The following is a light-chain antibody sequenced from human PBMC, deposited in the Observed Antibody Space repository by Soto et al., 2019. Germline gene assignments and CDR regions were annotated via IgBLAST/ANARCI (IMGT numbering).Light chain of an antibody. J-gene: IGKJ4*01. CDR2: DAS. Sequence: EIVLTQSPATLSLSPGERATLSCRASQSVDSYFAWFQQKPGQAPRLLIYDASIRATGIPGRFSGSGSGTDFTLIISSLEPEYFAVYYCQQRSTLPLTFGGGNKVEI. CDR1: QSVDSY. V-gene: IGKV3-11*01. CDR3: QQRSTLPLT.